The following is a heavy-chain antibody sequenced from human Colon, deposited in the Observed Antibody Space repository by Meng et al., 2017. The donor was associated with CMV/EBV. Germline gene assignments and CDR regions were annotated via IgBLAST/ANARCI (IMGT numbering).Heavy chain of an antibody. CDR3: AKDVGANFFYGLDV. Sequence: GGSLRLSCAASGFTFSNYWMHWVRQAPGKGLVWVSRINVDGTTTDYAGSVRGRFTISRDNANNPVFLHMSSLRAEDTALYYCAKDVGANFFYGLDVWGQGTTVTVSS. CDR2: INVDGTTT. J-gene: IGHJ6*02. V-gene: IGHV3-74*01. CDR1: GFTFSNYW. D-gene: IGHD1-26*01.